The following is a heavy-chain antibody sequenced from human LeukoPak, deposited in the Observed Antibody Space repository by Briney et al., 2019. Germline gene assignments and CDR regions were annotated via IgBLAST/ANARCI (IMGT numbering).Heavy chain of an antibody. CDR2: IYYSGRT. CDR3: ARRRYYDGSGYLE. V-gene: IGHV4-39*01. D-gene: IGHD3-22*01. J-gene: IGHJ1*01. Sequence: SETLSLTCSVSGDSVSRSDSYWDWIRQPPGKGLEWIGTIYYSGRTYYSPSLKSRVTMSVDTSNNQFSLNLRSVTAADTAVYYCARRRYYDGSGYLEWGQGTLLSVSS. CDR1: GDSVSRSDSY.